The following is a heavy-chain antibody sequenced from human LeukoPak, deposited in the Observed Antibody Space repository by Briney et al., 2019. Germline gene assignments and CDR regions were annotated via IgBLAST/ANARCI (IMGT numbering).Heavy chain of an antibody. Sequence: SETLSLTCTVSGGSISSSSYYWGWIRQPPGKGLEWIGSIYYSGSTYYNPSLKSQVTISVDTSKNQFSLKLSSVTAADTAVYYCASRGRFGARAAFDIWGQGTMVTVSS. CDR2: IYYSGST. V-gene: IGHV4-39*01. J-gene: IGHJ3*02. CDR3: ASRGRFGARAAFDI. CDR1: GGSISSSSYY. D-gene: IGHD3-10*01.